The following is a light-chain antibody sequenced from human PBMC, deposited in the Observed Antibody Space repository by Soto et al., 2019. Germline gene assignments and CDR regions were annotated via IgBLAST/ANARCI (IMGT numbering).Light chain of an antibody. J-gene: IGLJ1*01. Sequence: QSVSTQPPSVSAAPGQKVTISCSGSSSNIGNKYVSWYQQLPGTAPKLLIHENDKRPSGIPDRFSGSKSGTSATLGITGLQTGDEADYYCGTWDSGLSVYVFGTGTKLTVL. V-gene: IGLV1-51*02. CDR3: GTWDSGLSVYV. CDR1: SSNIGNKY. CDR2: END.